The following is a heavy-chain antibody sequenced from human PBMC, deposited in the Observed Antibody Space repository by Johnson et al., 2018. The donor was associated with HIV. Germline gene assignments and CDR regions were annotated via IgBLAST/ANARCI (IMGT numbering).Heavy chain of an antibody. V-gene: IGHV3-30*03. CDR1: GFTFSSYG. CDR3: AWEAWGFGERVDAFDI. D-gene: IGHD3-10*01. J-gene: IGHJ3*02. CDR2: TSNDGSNK. Sequence: QVQLVESGGGLVQPGGSLRVSCAASGFTFSSYGMHWVRQAPGKGLVWVAVTSNDGSNKYYADSVKGRFTISRDNSNNTLYLQMNSLRAEETAVYYCAWEAWGFGERVDAFDIWGQGTMVTVSS.